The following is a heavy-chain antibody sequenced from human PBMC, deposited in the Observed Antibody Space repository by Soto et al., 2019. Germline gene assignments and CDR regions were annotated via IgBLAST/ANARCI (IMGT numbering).Heavy chain of an antibody. CDR3: AKRSSSSTFDY. Sequence: EVQLLESGGGLVQPGESLRLSCAASGFTFSSYAMSWVRQAPGKGLEWVSVISGSDDSTYYADSVKGRFTISRDNSKTTRYLQMNSVRAEDTAVYYCAKRSSSSTFDYWGQGTLVTVSS. J-gene: IGHJ4*02. CDR2: ISGSDDST. V-gene: IGHV3-23*01. D-gene: IGHD6-6*01. CDR1: GFTFSSYA.